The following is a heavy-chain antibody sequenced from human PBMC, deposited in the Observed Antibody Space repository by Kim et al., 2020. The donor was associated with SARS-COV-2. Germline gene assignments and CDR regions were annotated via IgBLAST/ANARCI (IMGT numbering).Heavy chain of an antibody. CDR2: ISYDGSNK. Sequence: GGSLRLSCAASGFTFSSYGMHWVRQAPGKGLEWVAVISYDGSNKYYADSVKGRFTISRDNSKNTLYLQMNSLRAEDTAVYYCAKASPPKVLLWFGELPLAGMDAWGQGTTVTVSS. J-gene: IGHJ6*02. CDR3: AKASPPKVLLWFGELPLAGMDA. D-gene: IGHD3-10*01. V-gene: IGHV3-30*18. CDR1: GFTFSSYG.